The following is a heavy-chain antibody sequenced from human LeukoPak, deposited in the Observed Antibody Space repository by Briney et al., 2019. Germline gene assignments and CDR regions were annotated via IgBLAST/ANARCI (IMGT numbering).Heavy chain of an antibody. D-gene: IGHD1-14*01. CDR2: ISGSGGST. CDR1: GFTFSSYA. CDR3: AKDAHRHGAPRLYYYYMDV. Sequence: QTGGSLRLSCAASGFTFSSYAMSWVRQAPGKGLEWVSAISGSGGSTYYADSVKGRFTISRDNSKNTLYLQMNSLRAEDTAVYYCAKDAHRHGAPRLYYYYMDVWGKGTTVTVSS. V-gene: IGHV3-23*01. J-gene: IGHJ6*03.